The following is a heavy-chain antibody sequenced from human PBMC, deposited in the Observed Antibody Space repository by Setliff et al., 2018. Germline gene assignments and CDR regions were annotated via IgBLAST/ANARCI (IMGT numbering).Heavy chain of an antibody. Sequence: GGSLRLSCAASGFTFSSYAMTWVRQAPGKGLEWVSGISGYGSRTYYADSVKGRFTISRDNSKSAVFLLMGSLRAEDTAVYYCANYQLLSRILDYWGQGTLVTVSS. V-gene: IGHV3-23*01. CDR1: GFTFSSYA. CDR3: ANYQLLSRILDY. D-gene: IGHD2-2*01. J-gene: IGHJ4*02. CDR2: ISGYGSRT.